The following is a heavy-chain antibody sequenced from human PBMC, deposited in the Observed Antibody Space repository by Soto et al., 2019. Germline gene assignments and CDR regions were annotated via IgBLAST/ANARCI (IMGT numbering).Heavy chain of an antibody. V-gene: IGHV1-3*01. Sequence: EASVKVSCKASGYTFTSYGIHWVRQAPGQRLEWMGWINAANGDTKYSPKFQGRVTITRDTSASTAYMGLSSLRSEDTAVYYCVRRHVSATGIDWFDPWGQGTLVTVS. J-gene: IGHJ5*02. CDR1: GYTFTSYG. D-gene: IGHD6-13*01. CDR3: VRRHVSATGIDWFDP. CDR2: INAANGDT.